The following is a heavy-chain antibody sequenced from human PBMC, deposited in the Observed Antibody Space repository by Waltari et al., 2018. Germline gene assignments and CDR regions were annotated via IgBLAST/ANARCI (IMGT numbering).Heavy chain of an antibody. CDR3: ATSHGGQ. J-gene: IGHJ4*02. D-gene: IGHD6-25*01. V-gene: IGHV3-23*01. CDR2: IIASGYNT. CDR1: GFTFSNSD. Sequence: EVQLLESGGGLVQPGGSLRVSCAASGFTFSNSDMGWVRQAPGKGLEWVSVIIASGYNTQYADSVKGRFTISRDNFKNTLYLQMNSLRAEDTALYYCATSHGGQWGQGALVTVSS.